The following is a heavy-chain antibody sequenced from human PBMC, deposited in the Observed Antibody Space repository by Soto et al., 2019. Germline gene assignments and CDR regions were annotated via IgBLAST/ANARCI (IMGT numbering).Heavy chain of an antibody. CDR3: AKDLGAAGPFDY. Sequence: EVQLLESGGGLVQPGGSLRLSCAASGFDFSAYAMSWVRQAPGKGLEWVSAITGRGDTTDYADSVKGRFTISRDNSKNTLYLQMNSLRAEDTAVYYCAKDLGAAGPFDYWGQGTLVTVSS. CDR1: GFDFSAYA. D-gene: IGHD6-13*01. V-gene: IGHV3-23*01. J-gene: IGHJ4*02. CDR2: ITGRGDTT.